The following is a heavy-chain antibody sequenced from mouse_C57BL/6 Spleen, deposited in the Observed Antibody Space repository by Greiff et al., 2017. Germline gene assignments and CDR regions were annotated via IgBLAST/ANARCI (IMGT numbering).Heavy chain of an antibody. CDR2: INPYNGGT. J-gene: IGHJ2*01. CDR1: GYTFTDYY. CDR3: ARALEFYFDY. Sequence: EVQLQQSGPVLVKPGASVKMSCKASGYTFTDYYMNWVKQSHGKSLEWIGVINPYNGGTSYNQKFKGKATLTVDKSSSTAYMELNSLTSEDSAVYYCARALEFYFDYWGQGTTLTVSS. V-gene: IGHV1-19*01.